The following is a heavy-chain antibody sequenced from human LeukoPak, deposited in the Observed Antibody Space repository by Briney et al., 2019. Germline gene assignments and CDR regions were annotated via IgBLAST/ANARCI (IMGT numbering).Heavy chain of an antibody. CDR2: MNPNSGNT. Sequence: ASVKVSCKASGYTFTSYDINWVRQATGQGLELMGWMNPNSGNTGYAQKFQGRVTITRNTSISTAYMELSSLRSEDTAVYYCARGRVAILTGYSTFDYWGQGTLVTVSS. CDR1: GYTFTSYD. J-gene: IGHJ4*02. CDR3: ARGRVAILTGYSTFDY. D-gene: IGHD3-9*01. V-gene: IGHV1-8*03.